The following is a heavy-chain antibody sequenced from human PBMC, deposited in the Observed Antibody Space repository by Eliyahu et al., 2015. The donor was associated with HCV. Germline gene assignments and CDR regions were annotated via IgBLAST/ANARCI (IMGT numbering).Heavy chain of an antibody. V-gene: IGHV4-39*01. CDR2: IFYDGAP. Sequence: QQQLQESGPGVVKPSETLSLTCTLSGDPITSTSYWWAWIRQPPGKGLEWIGSIFYDGAPKHHSALQSRVTISIDTPKNQFSLRVSSLTAADTALYYCARLGGAVAVQYWNFGLWGRGALVSVSS. CDR3: ARLGGAVAVQYWNFGL. CDR1: GDPITSTSYW. J-gene: IGHJ2*01. D-gene: IGHD6-19*01.